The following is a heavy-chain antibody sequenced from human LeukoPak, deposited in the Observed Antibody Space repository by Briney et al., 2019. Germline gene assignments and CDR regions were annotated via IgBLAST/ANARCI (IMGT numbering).Heavy chain of an antibody. CDR1: GGSFSGYY. CDR2: INHSGST. Sequence: SETLSLTCAVYGGSFSGYYWSWIRQPPGKGLEWIGEINHSGSTNYNPSLKSRVTISVDTSKNQFSLKLSSVTAADTAVYYCARGPRGYSYGFLRYWGQGTLVTVYS. D-gene: IGHD5-18*01. J-gene: IGHJ4*02. V-gene: IGHV4-34*01. CDR3: ARGPRGYSYGFLRY.